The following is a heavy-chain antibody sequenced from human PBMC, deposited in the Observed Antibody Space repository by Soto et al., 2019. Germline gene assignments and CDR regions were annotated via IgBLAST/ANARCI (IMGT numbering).Heavy chain of an antibody. CDR1: GGSISSGGYY. V-gene: IGHV4-31*03. CDR2: IYYSGST. J-gene: IGHJ5*02. Sequence: QVQLQESGPGLVKPSQTLSLTCTVSGGSISSGGYYWSWIRQHPGKGLEWIGYIYYSGSTYYNPSLKSRVTISVDTSKNQFSLKLSSVTAADTAVYYCARVVAARIPFLVGWFDPWGQGTLVTVSS. CDR3: ARVVAARIPFLVGWFDP. D-gene: IGHD3-3*01.